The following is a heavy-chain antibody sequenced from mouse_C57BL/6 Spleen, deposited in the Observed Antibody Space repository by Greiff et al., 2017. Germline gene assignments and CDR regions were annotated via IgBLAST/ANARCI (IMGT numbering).Heavy chain of an antibody. Sequence: EVKLQESGPGLVKPSQSLSLTCSVTGYSITSGYYWNWIRQFPGNKLEWMGYISYDGSNNYNPSLKNRISITRDTSKNQFFLKLNSVTTEDTATYYCARGWDGYFDYWGQGTTRTVSS. CDR1: GYSITSGYY. D-gene: IGHD4-1*01. CDR2: ISYDGSN. J-gene: IGHJ2*01. CDR3: ARGWDGYFDY. V-gene: IGHV3-6*01.